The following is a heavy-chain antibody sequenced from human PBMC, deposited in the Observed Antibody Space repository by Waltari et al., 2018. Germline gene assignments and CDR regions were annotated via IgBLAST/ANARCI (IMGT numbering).Heavy chain of an antibody. CDR1: GGSISSDY. V-gene: IGHV4-59*01. Sequence: QVQLQESGPGLVKPSETLSLTCTASGGSISSDYWSWIRQPPGKGLEWIGYIYYSGSTNYNPSLKSRVTISVDTSKNQFSLKLSSVTAADTAVYYCARAGRGNNWFDPWGQGTLVTVSS. CDR2: IYYSGST. D-gene: IGHD1-26*01. J-gene: IGHJ5*02. CDR3: ARAGRGNNWFDP.